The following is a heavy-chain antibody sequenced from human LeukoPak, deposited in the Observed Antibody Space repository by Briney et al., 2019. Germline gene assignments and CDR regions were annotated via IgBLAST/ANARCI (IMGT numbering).Heavy chain of an antibody. D-gene: IGHD3-22*01. V-gene: IGHV4-34*01. CDR2: INHSGST. CDR1: GGSFSGYY. J-gene: IGHJ6*03. CDR3: ARVRPRGYYDSSGYYGNYHMDV. Sequence: PSETLSLTCAVYGGSFSGYYWSWIRQPPGKGLEWIGEINHSGSTNYNPSLKSRVTISVDTSKNQFSLKLSSVTAADTAVYYCARVRPRGYYDSSGYYGNYHMDVWGKGTTVTVSS.